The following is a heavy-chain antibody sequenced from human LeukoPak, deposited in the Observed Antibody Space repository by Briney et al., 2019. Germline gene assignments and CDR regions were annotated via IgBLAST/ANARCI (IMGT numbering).Heavy chain of an antibody. D-gene: IGHD3-16*02. CDR2: IYYSGST. V-gene: IGHV4-59*01. Sequence: PETLSLTCTVSGGSISSYYWSWIRQPPGKGLEWIGYIYYSGSTNYNPSLKSRVTISVDTSKNQFSLKLSSVTAADTAVYYCARAEYVWGSYRDAFDIWGQGTMVTVSS. CDR3: ARAEYVWGSYRDAFDI. CDR1: GGSISSYY. J-gene: IGHJ3*02.